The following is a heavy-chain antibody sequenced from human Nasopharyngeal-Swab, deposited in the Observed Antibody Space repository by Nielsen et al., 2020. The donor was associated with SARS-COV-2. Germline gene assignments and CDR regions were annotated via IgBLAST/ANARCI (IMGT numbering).Heavy chain of an antibody. CDR3: AQRTTLTSYGH. V-gene: IGHV2-5*02. CDR2: IYWDDDK. D-gene: IGHD4-17*01. J-gene: IGHJ4*02. Sequence: WIRQPPGKALEWLALIYWDDDKRYSPSLKSRLTITKDTSKNQVVLTMTNMDPVDTATYYCAQRTTLTSYGHWGQGTLVTVSS.